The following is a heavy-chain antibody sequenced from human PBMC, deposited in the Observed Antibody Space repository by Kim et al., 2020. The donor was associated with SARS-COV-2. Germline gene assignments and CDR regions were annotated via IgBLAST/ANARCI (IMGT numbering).Heavy chain of an antibody. Sequence: SYIYYADSVKGRFTISRDNAKNSLYLQMNSLRAEDTAVYYCAKKAAAGIRWGQGTLVTVSS. D-gene: IGHD6-13*01. J-gene: IGHJ4*02. V-gene: IGHV3-21*01. CDR3: AKKAAAGIR. CDR2: SYI.